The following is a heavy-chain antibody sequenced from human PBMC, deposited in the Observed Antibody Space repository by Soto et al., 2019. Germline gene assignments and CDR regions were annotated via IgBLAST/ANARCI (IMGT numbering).Heavy chain of an antibody. CDR3: ARDLATAGYVYFYGLDV. CDR1: GDTFTSST. V-gene: IGHV1-69*08. Sequence: QVQLVQSGAEVKKPGSSVKVSCKTSGDTFTSSTLSWVRQAPGQGLEWMGRIVPILGVPNYAKKFQDRFTIFADKSTTTTYLELSSLRSEDTAVYYCARDLATAGYVYFYGLDVWGQGTTVTVSS. CDR2: IVPILGVP. J-gene: IGHJ6*02. D-gene: IGHD6-13*01.